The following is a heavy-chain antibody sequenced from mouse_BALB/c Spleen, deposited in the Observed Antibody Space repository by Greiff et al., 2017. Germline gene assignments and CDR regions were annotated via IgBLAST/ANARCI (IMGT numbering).Heavy chain of an antibody. J-gene: IGHJ2*01. CDR3: VTYYFDY. CDR2: IRSKSNNYAT. CDR1: GFTFNTNA. Sequence: TGGGLVQPKGSLKLSCAASGFTFNTNAMNWVRQAPGKGLEWVARIRSKSNNYATYYADSVKDRFTISRDDSQSMLYLQMNNLKTEDTAMYYCVTYYFDYWGQGTTLTVSS. V-gene: IGHV10S3*01.